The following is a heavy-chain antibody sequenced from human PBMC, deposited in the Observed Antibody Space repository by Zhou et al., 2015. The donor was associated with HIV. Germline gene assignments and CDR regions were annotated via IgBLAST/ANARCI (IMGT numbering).Heavy chain of an antibody. CDR3: ARGLYDSSGLSGMDV. D-gene: IGHD3-22*01. CDR1: GGIFSGSD. CDR2: IIPIFGTA. V-gene: IGHV1-69*06. J-gene: IGHJ6*02. Sequence: QVQLVQSGTEVKKPGSSVKVSCKASGGIFSGSDISWVRQAPGQGLEWMGGIIPIFGTANYAQKFQGRVTITADKSTSTAYMELSSLRSEDTAVYYCARGLYDSSGLSGMDVWGQGTTVTVSS.